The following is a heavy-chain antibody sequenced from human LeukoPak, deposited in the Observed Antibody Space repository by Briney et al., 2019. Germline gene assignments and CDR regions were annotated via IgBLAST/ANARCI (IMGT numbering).Heavy chain of an antibody. Sequence: SQTLSLTCAISGDSVSSNSAAWNWIRQSPSRGLEWLGRTYYRSKWYNDYAVSVKSRITINPDTSKSQFSLQLNSVTPEDTAVYYCARAVSYSSSWYGGYYYYMDVWGKGTTVTVSS. V-gene: IGHV6-1*01. J-gene: IGHJ6*03. D-gene: IGHD6-13*01. CDR3: ARAVSYSSSWYGGYYYYMDV. CDR1: GDSVSSNSAA. CDR2: TYYRSKWYN.